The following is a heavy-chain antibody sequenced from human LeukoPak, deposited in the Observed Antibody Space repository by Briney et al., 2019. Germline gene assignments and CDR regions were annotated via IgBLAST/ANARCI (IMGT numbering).Heavy chain of an antibody. D-gene: IGHD1-26*01. V-gene: IGHV4-59*08. CDR2: IYYSGST. CDR3: ARHSGSRDGFDI. CDR1: GGSLSSFY. J-gene: IGHJ3*02. Sequence: PSETVSLTCTVSGGSLSSFYWSWIRQPPGKGLEWIGYIYYSGSTNYNPSLKSRVTISVATSKNQFSLKLSSMTAADTAVYYCARHSGSRDGFDIWGQGTMVTVSS.